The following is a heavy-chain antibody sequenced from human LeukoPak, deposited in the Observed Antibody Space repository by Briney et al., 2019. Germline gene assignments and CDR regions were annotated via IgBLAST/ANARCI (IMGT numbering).Heavy chain of an antibody. Sequence: SETLSLTCTVSGGSIRSYCWSWIRQPPGKGLEWIGYICYSGSTIYNPSLKSRVTISLNTSKNQFSPKLSSVTAADTARYYCARDLYGGYIDYWGQGTLVSVSS. CDR1: GGSIRSYC. D-gene: IGHD4/OR15-4a*01. J-gene: IGHJ4*02. CDR3: ARDLYGGYIDY. V-gene: IGHV4-59*01. CDR2: ICYSGST.